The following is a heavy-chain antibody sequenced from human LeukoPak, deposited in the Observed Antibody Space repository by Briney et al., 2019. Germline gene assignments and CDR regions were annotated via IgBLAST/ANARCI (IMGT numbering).Heavy chain of an antibody. CDR1: GGSISSYY. Sequence: PSVTLSLTCTVSGGSISSYYWSWIRQPPGKGLEWIGYIYYSGSTNYNPSLKSRVTISVDTSKNQFSLKLSSVTAADTAVYYCASYCGGDCYGERGSFDYWGREPWSPSPQ. D-gene: IGHD2-21*02. CDR2: IYYSGST. CDR3: ASYCGGDCYGERGSFDY. J-gene: IGHJ4*02. V-gene: IGHV4-59*01.